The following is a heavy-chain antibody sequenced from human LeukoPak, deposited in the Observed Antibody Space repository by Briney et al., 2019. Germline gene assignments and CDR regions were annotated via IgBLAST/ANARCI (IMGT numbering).Heavy chain of an antibody. J-gene: IGHJ4*02. V-gene: IGHV4-39*01. Sequence: SETLSLTCNVSGGSISSSSYYWGWIRQPPGKGLEWIGSIYYSGSTYYNPSLKSRVTISVDTSKNQFSLKLSSVTAADTAVYYCASPGATYFDYWGQGTLVTVSS. CDR3: ASPGATYFDY. D-gene: IGHD1-26*01. CDR2: IYYSGST. CDR1: GGSISSSSYY.